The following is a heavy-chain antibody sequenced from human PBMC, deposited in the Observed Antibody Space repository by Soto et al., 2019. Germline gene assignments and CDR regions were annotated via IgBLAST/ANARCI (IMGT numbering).Heavy chain of an antibody. J-gene: IGHJ6*03. V-gene: IGHV3-9*01. D-gene: IGHD3-10*01. CDR3: AMGPGGYYGNQRTWYYYYMDV. CDR2: IGWNNDNI. CDR1: GLTFDDYG. Sequence: EVQLVESGGGLVQPGGSLRLSCAASGLTFDDYGMNWVRQAPGKGLEWVSGIGWNNDNIGYGDSVKGRFTISRDNAKNSLYLQMNSLRAEDTGVYYCAMGPGGYYGNQRTWYYYYMDVWGKGTTVTVS.